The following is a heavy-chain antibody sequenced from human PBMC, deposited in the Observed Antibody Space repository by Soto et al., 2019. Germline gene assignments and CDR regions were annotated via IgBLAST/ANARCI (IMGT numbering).Heavy chain of an antibody. Sequence: PGGSLRLSCAASGFTFSDYYMSWIRQAPWKGLEWVSYISSSGSTIYYADSVKGRFTISRDNAKNSLYLQMNRLRAEDTAVYYCSCSSPRYNDFWSGYCFDIWGQGTTVTV. D-gene: IGHD3-3*01. V-gene: IGHV3-11*01. CDR2: ISSSGSTI. J-gene: IGHJ3*02. CDR3: SCSSPRYNDFWSGYCFDI. CDR1: GFTFSDYY.